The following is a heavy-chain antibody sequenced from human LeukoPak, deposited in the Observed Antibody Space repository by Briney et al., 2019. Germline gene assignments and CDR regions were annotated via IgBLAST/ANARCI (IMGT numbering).Heavy chain of an antibody. CDR3: ARDRTIAAAGIRNGFDP. D-gene: IGHD6-13*01. V-gene: IGHV3-74*01. CDR1: GFPFSSYW. CDR2: INSDGSST. Sequence: GSLELSFAASGFPFSSYWMHWVRPAPGKGLVWVSRINSDGSSTSYADSVKGRFTISRDNAKNTLYLQMNSLRAEDTAVYYCARDRTIAAAGIRNGFDPWGQGTLVTVSS. J-gene: IGHJ5*02.